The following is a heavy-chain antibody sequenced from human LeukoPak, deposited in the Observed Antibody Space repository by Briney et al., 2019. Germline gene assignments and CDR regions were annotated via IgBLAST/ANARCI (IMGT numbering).Heavy chain of an antibody. CDR1: GGAISSGSYY. V-gene: IGHV4-61*02. CDR3: VTEADAFDI. CDR2: IYTSGST. Sequence: SQTLSLTCTVSGGAISSGSYYWSWVRQPAGEGLEGIGRIYTSGSTNYTPSLKSRVTISVDTSKNQLSLKLSSVTAADTAVYYCVTEADAFDIWGQGTMVTVSS. J-gene: IGHJ3*02.